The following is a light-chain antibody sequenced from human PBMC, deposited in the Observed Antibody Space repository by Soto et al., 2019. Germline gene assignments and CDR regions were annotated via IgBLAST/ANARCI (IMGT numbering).Light chain of an antibody. V-gene: IGLV2-11*01. CDR2: DVT. CDR3: CSYAGTFTPVV. J-gene: IGLJ2*01. CDR1: SSDVGSSNF. Sequence: QSALTQPRSVSGSPGQSVAISCTGTSSDVGSSNFVSWYQHHPGKAPKLMIYDVTARPSGVPDRFSASKSGNTASLTISGLHAEDEADYYCCSYAGTFTPVVFGGGTKVTAL.